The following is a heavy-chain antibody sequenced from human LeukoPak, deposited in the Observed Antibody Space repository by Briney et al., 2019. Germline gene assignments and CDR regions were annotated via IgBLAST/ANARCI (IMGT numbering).Heavy chain of an antibody. Sequence: GSSVKVSCKAYGGTFSSYAISWVRQAPGQGLEWMGGIIPIFGTANYAQKFQGRVTITADESTSTAYMELSSLRSEDTAVYYCARTRRYSSSWYDQYYFDYWGQGTLVTVSS. CDR3: ARTRRYSSSWYDQYYFDY. D-gene: IGHD6-13*01. CDR1: GGTFSSYA. J-gene: IGHJ4*02. CDR2: IIPIFGTA. V-gene: IGHV1-69*01.